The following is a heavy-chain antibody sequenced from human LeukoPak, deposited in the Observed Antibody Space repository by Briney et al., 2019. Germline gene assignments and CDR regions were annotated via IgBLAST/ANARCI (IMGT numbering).Heavy chain of an antibody. CDR1: GGSISSGSYY. CDR3: ARVGYSPLGWFDP. Sequence: SETLSLTCTVSGGSISSGSYYWSWIRQPAGKGLEWIGRIYTSGSTNYNPSLKSLFTISVDTSKNQFSLKLSSVTAADTAVYYCARVGYSPLGWFDPWGQGTLVTASS. V-gene: IGHV4-61*02. D-gene: IGHD5-18*01. J-gene: IGHJ5*02. CDR2: IYTSGST.